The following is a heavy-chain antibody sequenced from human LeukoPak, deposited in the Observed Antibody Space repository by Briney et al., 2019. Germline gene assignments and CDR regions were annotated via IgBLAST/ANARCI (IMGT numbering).Heavy chain of an antibody. CDR2: IWYDGSNK. CDR3: ARDSGGSYYLPYFDY. J-gene: IGHJ4*02. V-gene: IGHV3-33*01. D-gene: IGHD1-26*01. CDR1: GFTFSSYG. Sequence: GRSLRPSCAASGFTFSSYGMHWVRQAPGKGLEWVAVIWYDGSNKYYADSVKGRFTISRDNSKNTLYLQMNSLRAEDTAVYYCARDSGGSYYLPYFDYWGQGTLVNVSS.